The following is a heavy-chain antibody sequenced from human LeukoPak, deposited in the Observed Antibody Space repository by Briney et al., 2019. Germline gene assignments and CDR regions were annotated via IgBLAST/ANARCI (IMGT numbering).Heavy chain of an antibody. Sequence: GGSLRLSCAASGFTFSSYEMNWVRQAPGKGLEWVSYISSSGSTIYYADSVKGRFTISRDNAKNSLYLQMNSLRAEDTAVYYCAMGIAVAGTSPSLVDYRGQGTLVTVSS. J-gene: IGHJ4*02. CDR2: ISSSGSTI. D-gene: IGHD6-19*01. V-gene: IGHV3-48*03. CDR3: AMGIAVAGTSPSLVDY. CDR1: GFTFSSYE.